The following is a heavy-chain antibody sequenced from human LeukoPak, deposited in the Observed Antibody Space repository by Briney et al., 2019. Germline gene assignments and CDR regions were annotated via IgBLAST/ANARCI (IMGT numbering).Heavy chain of an antibody. V-gene: IGHV4-59*08. CDR2: IYYSGST. D-gene: IGHD4-17*01. CDR1: GGSISSYY. J-gene: IGHJ4*02. CDR3: AGYYGDYGFDY. Sequence: PSETLSLTCTVSGGSISSYYWSWIRQPPGKGLEWIGYIYYSGSTNYNPSLKSRVTISVDTSKNQFSLKLSSVTAADTAVYYCAGYYGDYGFDYWGQGTLVTVSS.